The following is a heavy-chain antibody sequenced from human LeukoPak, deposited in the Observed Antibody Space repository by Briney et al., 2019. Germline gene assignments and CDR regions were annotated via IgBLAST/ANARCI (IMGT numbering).Heavy chain of an antibody. CDR2: IYTSGST. J-gene: IGHJ3*02. V-gene: IGHV4-61*02. CDR1: GGSISSGSYY. CDR3: ATTTSGGDAFDI. D-gene: IGHD1-26*01. Sequence: NPSETLSLTCTVSGGSISSGSYYWSWIRQPAGKGLEWIGRIYTSGSTNYNPSLKSRVTISVDTSKNQFSLKLSSVTAADTAVYYCATTTSGGDAFDIWGQGTMVTVSS.